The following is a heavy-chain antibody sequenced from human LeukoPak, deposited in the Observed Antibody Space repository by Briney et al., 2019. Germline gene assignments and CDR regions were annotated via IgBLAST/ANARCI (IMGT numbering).Heavy chain of an antibody. CDR1: GFTFSDYY. V-gene: IGHV3-11*04. D-gene: IGHD2-8*01. CDR3: ARPRRGYCTNGVCSLVDP. CDR2: ISSSGSTI. J-gene: IGHJ5*02. Sequence: GGSLRLSCAASGFTFSDYYMTWIRQAPGKGLEWVSYISSSGSTIYYADSVKGRFTISRDNAKNSLYLQMYSLRAEDTAVYYCARPRRGYCTNGVCSLVDPWGQGTLVTVSS.